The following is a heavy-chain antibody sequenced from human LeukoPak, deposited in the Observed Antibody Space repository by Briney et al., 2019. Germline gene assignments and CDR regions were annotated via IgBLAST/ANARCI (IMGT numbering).Heavy chain of an antibody. CDR1: GVSISSSSYY. J-gene: IGHJ6*02. Sequence: SETLSLTCTVSGVSISSSSYYWGWVRQPPGKGLEWIGSIYYSGSTYYNPSLKSRVTISVDTSKNQFSLKLSSVTAADTAVYYCASDGSVAEYYYYGMDVWGQGTTVTVSS. V-gene: IGHV4-39*01. D-gene: IGHD2-15*01. CDR3: ASDGSVAEYYYYGMDV. CDR2: IYYSGST.